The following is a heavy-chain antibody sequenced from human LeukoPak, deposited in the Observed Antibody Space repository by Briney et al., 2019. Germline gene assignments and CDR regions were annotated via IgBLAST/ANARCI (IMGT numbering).Heavy chain of an antibody. CDR3: ARDTWDSLMDV. J-gene: IGHJ6*02. CDR1: ERTFTIYA. Sequence: ASVSLSDTPSERTFTIYAISWVRQAPRQGLEWMGGIIPIFGTANYAQKFQGRVTITADESTSTAYMELSSLRSEDTAVYYCARDTWDSLMDVWGQGTTVTVSS. D-gene: IGHD1-26*01. CDR2: IIPIFGTA. V-gene: IGHV1-69*13.